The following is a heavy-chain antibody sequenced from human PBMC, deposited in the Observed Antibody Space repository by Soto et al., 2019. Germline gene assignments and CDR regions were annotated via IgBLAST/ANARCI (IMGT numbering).Heavy chain of an antibody. Sequence: FQSLSCSASGLHIRSYGMHWVSPDPGKGLEWVAVISNDGRDKYSADSVKGRLTISRDNSKNTLYLQMNSLRAEDTAVDDCVKDSGRGSADYYFDYWGQGTRVTVSA. V-gene: IGHV3-30*18. CDR1: GLHIRSYG. CDR3: VKDSGRGSADYYFDY. CDR2: ISNDGRDK. J-gene: IGHJ4*02. D-gene: IGHD3-10*01.